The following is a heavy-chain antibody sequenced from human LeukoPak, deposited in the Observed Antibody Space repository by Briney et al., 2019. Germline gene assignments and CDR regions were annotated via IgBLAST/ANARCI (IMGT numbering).Heavy chain of an antibody. CDR1: GGTFSSYA. CDR2: IIPIFGTA. D-gene: IGHD3-3*01. V-gene: IGHV1-69*05. Sequence: AASVKVSCKASGGTFSSYAISWVRQAPRQGLEWMGGIIPIFGTANYAQKFQGRVTITTDESTSTAYMELSSLRSEDTAVYYCARGGQLRFLEWLPYYYYYMDVWGKGTTVTVSS. J-gene: IGHJ6*03. CDR3: ARGGQLRFLEWLPYYYYYMDV.